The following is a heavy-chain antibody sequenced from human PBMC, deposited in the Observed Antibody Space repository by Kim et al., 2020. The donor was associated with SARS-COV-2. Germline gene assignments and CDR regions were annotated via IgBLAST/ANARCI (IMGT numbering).Heavy chain of an antibody. CDR1: GFTFSSYA. J-gene: IGHJ4*01. CDR2: ISYDGSNK. CDR3: ARDGGAWQQLVTGGFDY. D-gene: IGHD6-13*01. V-gene: IGHV3-30*04. Sequence: GGSLRLSCAASGFTFSSYAMHWVRQAPGKGLEWVAVISYDGSNKYYADSVKGRFTISRDNSKNTLYLQMNSLRAEDTAVYYCARDGGAWQQLVTGGFDY.